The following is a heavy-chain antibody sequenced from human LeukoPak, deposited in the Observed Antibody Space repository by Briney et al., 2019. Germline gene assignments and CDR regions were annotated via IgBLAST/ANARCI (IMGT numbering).Heavy chain of an antibody. D-gene: IGHD2-2*01. Sequence: GGSLRLCCAASGFTVSSNYMSWVRQAPGKGLEWVSVIYSGGSTYYADSVKGRFAISRDNSKNTLYLQMNSLRAEDTAVYYCARDIIVPAQYGMDVWGQGTTVTVSS. J-gene: IGHJ6*02. CDR3: ARDIIVPAQYGMDV. CDR1: GFTVSSNY. CDR2: IYSGGST. V-gene: IGHV3-66*01.